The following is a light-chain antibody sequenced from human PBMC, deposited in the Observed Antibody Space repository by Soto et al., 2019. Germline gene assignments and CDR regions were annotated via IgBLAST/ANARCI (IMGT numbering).Light chain of an antibody. CDR1: QSVGSK. V-gene: IGKV3-15*01. CDR2: DAS. Sequence: EIVMTQSPATLSVSPGERATLSCRASQSVGSKLAWYQHKPGQAPRLLIYDASTRATGFPAMFSGSGSGTEFTLTISSLQPEVFAVYYCQKYNNWPPFTFGPGIKVDIK. J-gene: IGKJ3*01. CDR3: QKYNNWPPFT.